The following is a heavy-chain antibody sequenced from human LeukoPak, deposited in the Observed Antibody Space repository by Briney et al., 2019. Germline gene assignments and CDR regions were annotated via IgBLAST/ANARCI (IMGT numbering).Heavy chain of an antibody. J-gene: IGHJ6*04. V-gene: IGHV4-39*07. CDR2: IYSSGST. CDR1: GFTFSSYA. CDR3: TRVSRIDYGGNPEGDV. D-gene: IGHD4-23*01. Sequence: GSLRLSCAASGFTFSSYAMSWVRQPPGKGLEWIGSIYSSGSTFYNPSLKSRVTISVDTSKKQFSVKMSSVTTADTAVYYCTRVSRIDYGGNPEGDVWGKGTTVIVSS.